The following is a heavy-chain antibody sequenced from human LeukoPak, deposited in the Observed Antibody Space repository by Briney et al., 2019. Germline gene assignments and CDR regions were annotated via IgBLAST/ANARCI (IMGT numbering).Heavy chain of an antibody. D-gene: IGHD1-26*01. CDR1: GFTFRDYA. Sequence: NPGKSLRLSCAASGFTFRDYAMHWVRQAPGKGLEWVSYISSSGSTIYYADSVKGRFTISRDNAKNSLYLQMDSLRAEDTAVYYCARVVGAAVLNWFDPWGQGTLVTVSS. V-gene: IGHV3-11*04. J-gene: IGHJ5*02. CDR3: ARVVGAAVLNWFDP. CDR2: ISSSGSTI.